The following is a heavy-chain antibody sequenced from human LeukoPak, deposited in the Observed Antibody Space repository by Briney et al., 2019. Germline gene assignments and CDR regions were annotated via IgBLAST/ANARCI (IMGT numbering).Heavy chain of an antibody. Sequence: TLSLTCTVSGGSISSGGYYWSWIRQHPGKGLEWIGYIYYSGSTYYNPSLKSRVTISVDTSKNQFSLKLSSVTAADTAVYYCARGIVATLFHWGQGTLVTVSS. V-gene: IGHV4-31*03. CDR3: ARGIVATLFH. CDR1: GGSISSGGYY. D-gene: IGHD5-12*01. J-gene: IGHJ4*02. CDR2: IYYSGST.